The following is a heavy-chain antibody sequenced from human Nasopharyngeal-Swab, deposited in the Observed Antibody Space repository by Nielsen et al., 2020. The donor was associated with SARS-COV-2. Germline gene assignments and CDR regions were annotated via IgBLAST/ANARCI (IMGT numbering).Heavy chain of an antibody. CDR3: ARGTPFDY. CDR2: IYRLGGT. V-gene: IGHV4-31*03. J-gene: IGHJ4*02. CDR1: GGSISSGDYY. D-gene: IGHD1-1*01. Sequence: LRLSCTVSGGSISSGDYYWSWIRQLPGKGLEWIGYIYRLGGTSYNPSLKSRVTISLDASNHQFSLRLSSVTAADTAMFYCARGTPFDYWGQGILVTVSS.